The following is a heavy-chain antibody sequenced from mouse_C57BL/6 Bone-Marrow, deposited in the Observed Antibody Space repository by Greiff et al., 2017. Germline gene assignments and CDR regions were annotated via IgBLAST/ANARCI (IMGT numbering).Heavy chain of an antibody. J-gene: IGHJ2*01. D-gene: IGHD1-1*01. CDR1: GYTFTSYW. V-gene: IGHV1-59*01. CDR2: IDPSDSYT. CDR3: ARAFSTVVAVDY. Sequence: QVQLQQPGAELVRPGTSVKLSCKASGYTFTSYWMHWVKQRPGQGLEWIGVIDPSDSYTNYNQQFKGKATLTVDTSSSTAYMQLSSLTSEDSAVXYCARAFSTVVAVDYWGQGTTLTVSS.